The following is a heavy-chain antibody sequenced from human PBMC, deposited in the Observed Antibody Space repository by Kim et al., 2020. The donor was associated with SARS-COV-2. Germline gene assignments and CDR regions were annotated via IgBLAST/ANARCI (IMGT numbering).Heavy chain of an antibody. CDR2: IYPTGPT. CDR1: GDSISNSYY. V-gene: IGHV4-4*07. CDR3: ARARYYDIRGFDY. J-gene: IGHJ4*01. Sequence: SETLSLTCSVSGDSISNSYYWNWIRQSAEMRLEWIGRIYPTGPTYYNPSLKSRLTMSVDTSKNQVSLTLTSVTAADSAIYYCARARYYDIRGFDYWGQGSPVTVPS. D-gene: IGHD3-22*01.